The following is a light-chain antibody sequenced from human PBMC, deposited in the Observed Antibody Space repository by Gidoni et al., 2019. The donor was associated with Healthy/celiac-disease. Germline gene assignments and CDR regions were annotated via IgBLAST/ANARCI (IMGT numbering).Light chain of an antibody. CDR3: QQRSNWPPRYT. CDR2: DAS. CDR1: PSVSSY. Sequence: EIVLTQSPATLSLSPGERATLSCRASPSVSSYVAWYQQKPGQAPRLLIYDASNRATGIPARFSGSGSWTDFTLTISSLEPEDFAVYYCQQRSNWPPRYTFGQGTKLEIK. J-gene: IGKJ2*01. V-gene: IGKV3-11*01.